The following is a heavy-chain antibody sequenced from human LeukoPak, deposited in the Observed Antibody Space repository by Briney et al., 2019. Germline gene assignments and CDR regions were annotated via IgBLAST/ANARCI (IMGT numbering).Heavy chain of an antibody. D-gene: IGHD3-22*01. J-gene: IGHJ4*02. V-gene: IGHV4-61*02. CDR3: ASSIYYYDRSGYLD. CDR2: IYTRGST. CDR1: GGSISSSSYY. Sequence: SQTLSLTCTVSGGSISSSSYYWSWIRQPAGKGLEWIGRIYTRGSTNYNPSLKSRVTISLDTSKNQFSLKLTSVTAADTAVYYCASSIYYYDRSGYLDWGQGTLVTVSS.